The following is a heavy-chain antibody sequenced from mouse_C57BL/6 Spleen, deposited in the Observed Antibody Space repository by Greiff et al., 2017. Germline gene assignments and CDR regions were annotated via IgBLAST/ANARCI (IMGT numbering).Heavy chain of an antibody. CDR3: ARYGYGAFDV. D-gene: IGHD2-2*01. CDR1: GYTFTSYW. Sequence: VQLQQPGAELVRPGTSVKLSCKASGYTFTSYWMHWVKQRPGQGLEWIGVIDPSDSYTNYNQKFKGKATLTVDTSSSTAYMQLSSLTSEDSAVYYCARYGYGAFDVWGTGTTVTVSS. CDR2: IDPSDSYT. V-gene: IGHV1-59*01. J-gene: IGHJ1*03.